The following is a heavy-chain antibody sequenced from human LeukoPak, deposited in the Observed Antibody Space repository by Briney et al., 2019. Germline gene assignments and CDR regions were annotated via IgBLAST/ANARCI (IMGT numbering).Heavy chain of an antibody. CDR2: VNSDGSST. CDR3: ARFNSHYDSSGQGDC. Sequence: GGSLRLSCAASGFTFSSYWMHWVRQAPGKGLVWVSRVNSDGSSTSYADSVKGRFTISRDNAKNTLYLQMNSLRAEDTAVYYCARFNSHYDSSGQGDCWGQGTLVTVSS. CDR1: GFTFSSYW. V-gene: IGHV3-74*01. D-gene: IGHD3-22*01. J-gene: IGHJ4*02.